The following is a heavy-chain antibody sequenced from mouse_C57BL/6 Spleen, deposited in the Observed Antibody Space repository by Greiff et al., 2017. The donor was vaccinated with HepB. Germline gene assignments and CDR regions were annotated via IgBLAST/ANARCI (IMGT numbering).Heavy chain of an antibody. CDR1: GYTFTSYW. V-gene: IGHV1-74*01. CDR2: IHPSDSDT. CDR3: AMGDYDDGFAY. D-gene: IGHD2-4*01. Sequence: QVQLKQPGAELVKPGASVKVSCKASGYTFTSYWMHWVKQRPGQGLEWIGRIHPSDSDTNYNQKFKGKATLTVDKSSSTAYMQLSSLTSEDSAVYYCAMGDYDDGFAYWGQGTLVTVSA. J-gene: IGHJ3*01.